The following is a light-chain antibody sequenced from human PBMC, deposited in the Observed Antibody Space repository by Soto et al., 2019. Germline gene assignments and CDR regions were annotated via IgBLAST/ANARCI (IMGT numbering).Light chain of an antibody. Sequence: QAVVTQPPPTSGTPGQRVTISCSGSSSNIGSNHVYWYQQFPGMAPKLLMYRSDQRPTGVPDRFSGSKSGTSASLAISGLRSDDEADYYCSARDDSLSGVVFGGGTKLTVL. CDR1: SSNIGSNH. V-gene: IGLV1-47*01. CDR2: RSD. CDR3: SARDDSLSGVV. J-gene: IGLJ2*01.